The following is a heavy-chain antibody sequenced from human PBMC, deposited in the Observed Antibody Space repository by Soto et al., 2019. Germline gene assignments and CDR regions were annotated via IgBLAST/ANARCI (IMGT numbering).Heavy chain of an antibody. J-gene: IGHJ4*02. CDR3: AGGGDYVLGY. Sequence: QVQLVESGGGVVQPGRSLRLSCAASGFTFSSYAMHWVRQAPGKGLEWVAVISYDGSNKYYADSVKGRFTISRDNSKNTLYLQMNSLRDEDTAVYYCAGGGDYVLGYWGQGTLVTVSS. CDR2: ISYDGSNK. D-gene: IGHD4-17*01. V-gene: IGHV3-30-3*01. CDR1: GFTFSSYA.